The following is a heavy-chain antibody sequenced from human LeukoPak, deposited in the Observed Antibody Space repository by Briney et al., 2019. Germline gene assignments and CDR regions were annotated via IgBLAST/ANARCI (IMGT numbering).Heavy chain of an antibody. CDR3: ARTSNPTTGGAFDI. CDR2: IYTSGST. J-gene: IGHJ3*02. V-gene: IGHV4-4*07. D-gene: IGHD4-11*01. Sequence: PSETLSLTCTVSGGSISSYYWSWIRQPAGKGLEWIGRIYTSGSTNYNPSLKSRVTMSVDTSKNQFSLKLSSVTAADTAVYYCARTSNPTTGGAFDIWGQGTMVTVSS. CDR1: GGSISSYY.